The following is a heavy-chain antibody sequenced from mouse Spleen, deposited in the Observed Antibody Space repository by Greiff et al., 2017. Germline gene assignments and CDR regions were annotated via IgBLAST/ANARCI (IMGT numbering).Heavy chain of an antibody. Sequence: EVQLQQSGPELVKPGASVKISCKASGYTFTDYYMNWVKQSHGKSLEWIGDINPNNGGTSYNQKFKGKATLTVDKSSSTAYMELRSLTSEDSAVYFCAREGYYDYNYAMDYWGQGTSVTVSS. CDR1: GYTFTDYY. V-gene: IGHV1-26*01. CDR2: INPNNGGT. CDR3: AREGYYDYNYAMDY. D-gene: IGHD2-4*01. J-gene: IGHJ4*01.